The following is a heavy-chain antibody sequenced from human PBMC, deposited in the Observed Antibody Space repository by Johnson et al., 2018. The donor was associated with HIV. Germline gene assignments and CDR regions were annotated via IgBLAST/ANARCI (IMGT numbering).Heavy chain of an antibody. CDR1: GITVGTNY. CDR2: IFSVGDV. J-gene: IGHJ3*02. D-gene: IGHD6-25*01. CDR3: AKRGDSSGDAFDI. V-gene: IGHV3-66*04. Sequence: MLLVESGGGLVQPGGSLRLSCAASGITVGTNYMSWVRQAPGKGLEWVSVIFSVGDVYYADSVKGRFTISRDNSKNMVYLQMNSLRAEDTAVYYCAKRGDSSGDAFDIWGQGTMVTVSS.